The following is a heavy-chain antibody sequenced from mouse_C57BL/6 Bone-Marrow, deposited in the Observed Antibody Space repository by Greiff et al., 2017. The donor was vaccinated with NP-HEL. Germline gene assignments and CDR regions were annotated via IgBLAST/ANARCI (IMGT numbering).Heavy chain of an antibody. Sequence: EVQLQQSGPELMKPGASVKISCKASGYTFTDYYMNWVKQSHGKSLEWIGDINPNNGGTSYNQKFKGKATLTVDKSSSTAYMELRSLTSEDSAVYYCAREDSSGSWFAYWGQGTLVTVSA. CDR2: INPNNGGT. V-gene: IGHV1-26*01. J-gene: IGHJ3*01. CDR1: GYTFTDYY. CDR3: AREDSSGSWFAY. D-gene: IGHD3-2*02.